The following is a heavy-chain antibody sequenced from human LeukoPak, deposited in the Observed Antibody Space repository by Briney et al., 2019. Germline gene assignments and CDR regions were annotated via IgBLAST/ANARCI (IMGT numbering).Heavy chain of an antibody. CDR1: GGSISSGDYY. CDR3: ARDPYYYYYGMDV. CDR2: IYYSGST. V-gene: IGHV4-30-4*01. Sequence: SETLSLTCTVSGGSISSGDYYWSWIRQPPGKGLEWIGYIYYSGSTYYNPSLKSRVTISVDTSKNQFSLKLSSVTAADTAVYYCARDPYYYYYGMDVWGQGTTVTVSS. J-gene: IGHJ6*02.